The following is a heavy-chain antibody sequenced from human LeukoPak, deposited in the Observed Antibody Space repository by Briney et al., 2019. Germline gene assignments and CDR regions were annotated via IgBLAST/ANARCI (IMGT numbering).Heavy chain of an antibody. CDR1: GSTLSSYA. CDR3: ARGYEYYASGSYPDY. J-gene: IGHJ4*02. D-gene: IGHD3-10*01. CDR2: ISYAGSKK. V-gene: IGHV3-30*04. Sequence: GGSVTLLCAPSGSTLSSYAMHWVRHAPGRGLEWVSVISYAGSKKYYADSVKGPCIISRYKSKSTLVLQKNRLRDEDTAVCDCARGYEYYASGSYPDYWGQGTLVTVSS.